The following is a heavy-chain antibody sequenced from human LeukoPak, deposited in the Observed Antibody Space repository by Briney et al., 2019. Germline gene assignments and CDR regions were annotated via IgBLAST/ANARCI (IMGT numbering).Heavy chain of an antibody. CDR3: AGLKYYYDSSGYMLFDY. D-gene: IGHD3-22*01. V-gene: IGHV4-59*08. J-gene: IGHJ4*02. Sequence: SETLSLTCTVSGGSISSYYWSWIRQPPGKGLEWIGYISYSGSTNYNPSLKSRVTISLDTSKNQFSLNLISVTAADTAVYFCAGLKYYYDSSGYMLFDYGGQGTLVTLS. CDR2: ISYSGST. CDR1: GGSISSYY.